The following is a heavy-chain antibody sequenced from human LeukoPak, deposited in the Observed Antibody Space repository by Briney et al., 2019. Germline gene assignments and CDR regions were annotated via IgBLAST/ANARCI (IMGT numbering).Heavy chain of an antibody. CDR1: GFTFSSYG. Sequence: GGSLRLSCAASGFTFSSYGMHWVRQAPGKGLEWVAFIRYDGSNKYYADSVKGRFTISRDTPKNTLYLQMNSLRPEDTAVYYCARGPSGYHNTGGQGTLVTVSS. CDR3: ARGPSGYHNT. CDR2: IRYDGSNK. V-gene: IGHV3-30*02. J-gene: IGHJ4*02. D-gene: IGHD5-12*01.